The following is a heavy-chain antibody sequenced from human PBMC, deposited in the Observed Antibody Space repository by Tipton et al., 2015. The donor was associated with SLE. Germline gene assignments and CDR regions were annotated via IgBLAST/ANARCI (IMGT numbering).Heavy chain of an antibody. V-gene: IGHV4-38-2*01. CDR2: YYYTGNT. Sequence: TLSLTCAVSGYSISSGYYWGWIRQSPGGGLEWVGSYYYTGNTYYNPSLKRRVTISVDTSKNHFSLKLTSVTAADTAVYYCARAAYSGSSVDYWGQGTLVTVSS. J-gene: IGHJ4*02. CDR3: ARAAYSGSSVDY. CDR1: GYSISSGYY. D-gene: IGHD1-26*01.